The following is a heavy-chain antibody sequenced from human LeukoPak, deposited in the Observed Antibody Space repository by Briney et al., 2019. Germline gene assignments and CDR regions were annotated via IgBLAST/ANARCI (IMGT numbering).Heavy chain of an antibody. D-gene: IGHD4-17*01. CDR1: GYTFTSYD. CDR2: MNPNSGNT. J-gene: IGHJ6*02. V-gene: IGHV1-8*01. CDR3: ARDYGDYYYYYGMDV. Sequence: GASVKVSCKASGYTFTSYDINWVRQATGQGLEWMGWMNPNSGNTGYAQKFQGRVTMNRNTSISTAYMERSSLRSEDTAVYYCARDYGDYYYYYGMDVWGQGTTVTVSS.